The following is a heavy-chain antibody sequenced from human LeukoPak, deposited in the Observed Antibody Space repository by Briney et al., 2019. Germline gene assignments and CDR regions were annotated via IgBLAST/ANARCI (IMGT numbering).Heavy chain of an antibody. CDR2: ISDNGGET. V-gene: IGHV3-23*01. CDR3: ATDRERDPSVYYLV. Sequence: GGSLRLSCAASGFTVSSIHMVWVRQAPEKGLEWISTISDNGGETYYADSVKGRFAISRDNSKNTLFLQMNSLRAEDSAVYYCATDRERDPSVYYLVGGQGTLITVSS. J-gene: IGHJ4*02. CDR1: GFTVSSIH. D-gene: IGHD3-22*01.